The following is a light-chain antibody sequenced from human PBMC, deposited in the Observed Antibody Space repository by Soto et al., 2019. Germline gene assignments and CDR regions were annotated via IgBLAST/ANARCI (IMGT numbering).Light chain of an antibody. CDR1: QGISDR. V-gene: IGKV3-15*01. J-gene: IGKJ1*01. CDR2: GAS. Sequence: EIVMTQSPATLSVSPGGRPTLSCRASQGISDRLAWYQQKPGQAPRLLIYGASRMATGFPGRFSGSGSGTDFTLTISSLQSEDLAVYYCQQYNNWPWTFGQGTKVDIK. CDR3: QQYNNWPWT.